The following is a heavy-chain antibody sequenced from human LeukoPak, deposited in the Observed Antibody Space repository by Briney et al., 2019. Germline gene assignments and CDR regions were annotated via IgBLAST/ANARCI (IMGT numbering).Heavy chain of an antibody. J-gene: IGHJ4*02. Sequence: TGGSLRLSCAASGFTVSSNYMSWVRQAPGKGLEWVSSISSSSSYIYYADSVKGRFTISRDNAKNSLYLQMNSLRAEDTAVYYCARVLDTAMAYFDYWGQGTLVTVSS. CDR1: GFTVSSNY. CDR2: ISSSSSYI. CDR3: ARVLDTAMAYFDY. V-gene: IGHV3-21*01. D-gene: IGHD5-18*01.